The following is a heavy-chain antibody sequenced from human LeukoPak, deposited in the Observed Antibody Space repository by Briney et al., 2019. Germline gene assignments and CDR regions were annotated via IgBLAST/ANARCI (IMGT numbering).Heavy chain of an antibody. CDR3: ARDLIAARRGVDWFDP. CDR2: IYTSGST. V-gene: IGHV4-4*07. Sequence: PSETLSLTCTVSGGSISSYYWSWIRQPAGKGLEWIGRIYTSGSTNYNPSLKSRVTMSVDTSKNQFSLKLSSVTAADTAVYYCARDLIAARRGVDWFDPWGQGTLVTVSS. J-gene: IGHJ5*02. CDR1: GGSISSYY. D-gene: IGHD6-6*01.